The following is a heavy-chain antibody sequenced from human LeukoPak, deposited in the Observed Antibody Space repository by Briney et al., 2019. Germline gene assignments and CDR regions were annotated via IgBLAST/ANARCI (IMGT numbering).Heavy chain of an antibody. J-gene: IGHJ6*03. CDR2: ISYDGSNE. Sequence: PGGALRLSCAASGFTFSSYAMHWVRQAPGKGLEWVAVISYDGSNEYYADSVKGRFTISRDNSKNTLYLQMNSLRAEDTAVYYCAIDPPRVGMYVWVKGTTVTVSS. D-gene: IGHD2-2*01. CDR1: GFTFSSYA. CDR3: AIDPPRVGMYV. V-gene: IGHV3-30-3*01.